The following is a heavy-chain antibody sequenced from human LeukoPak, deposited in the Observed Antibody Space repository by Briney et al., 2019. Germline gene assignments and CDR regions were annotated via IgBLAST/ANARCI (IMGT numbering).Heavy chain of an antibody. CDR3: ARAPGGYYFDY. Sequence: PSETLSLTCTVSGGSISGYYWSWIRQPPGKGLEWIGYIYYSGSTNYNPSLKSRVTISVDTSKSQFFLKLSSVTAADTAVYYCARAPGGYYFDYWGQGTLVTVSS. CDR1: GGSISGYY. CDR2: IYYSGST. J-gene: IGHJ4*02. V-gene: IGHV4-59*01. D-gene: IGHD3-10*01.